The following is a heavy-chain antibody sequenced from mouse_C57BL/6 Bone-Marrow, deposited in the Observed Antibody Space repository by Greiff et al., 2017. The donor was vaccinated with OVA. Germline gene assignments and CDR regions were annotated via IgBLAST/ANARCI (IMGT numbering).Heavy chain of an antibody. CDR2: ISSGGSYT. Sequence: DVKLVESGGDLVKPGGSLKLSCAASGFTFSSYGMSWVRQTPDKRLEWVATISSGGSYTYSPDSVQGRFTISRDNAKNTLYLQMSSLKSEDTAMYYCARHKLGPGDYWGQGTTLTVSS. D-gene: IGHD4-1*01. CDR3: ARHKLGPGDY. J-gene: IGHJ2*01. CDR1: GFTFSSYG. V-gene: IGHV5-6*02.